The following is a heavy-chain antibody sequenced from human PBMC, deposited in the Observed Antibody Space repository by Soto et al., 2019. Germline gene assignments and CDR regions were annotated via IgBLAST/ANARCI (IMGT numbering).Heavy chain of an antibody. CDR1: GYTFIRYG. D-gene: IGHD3-16*01. V-gene: IGHV1-18*01. CDR3: ARGGYYDNSWGKLSHYGLDV. CDR2: ISPYNDYT. Sequence: QVQLAQSANEVKKPGASVRVSCKAAGYTFIRYGIAWVRQAPGQGLEWMGWISPYNDYTVYAQKFQGRVNMTADTSTRTVYMTQRGLKSDDTAVYYCARGGYYDNSWGKLSHYGLDVWGQGTSVSVSS. J-gene: IGHJ6*02.